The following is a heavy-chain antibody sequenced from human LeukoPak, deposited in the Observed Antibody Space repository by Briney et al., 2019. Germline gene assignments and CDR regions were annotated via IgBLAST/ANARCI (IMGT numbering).Heavy chain of an antibody. V-gene: IGHV3-66*01. CDR3: AGASSNGVAIDATSFDL. CDR1: GFIGGDGY. J-gene: IGHJ4*02. D-gene: IGHD2-15*01. Sequence: GGSLRLSCAVSGFIGGDGYMNWVRQAPGKGLEWLSVIYRGGATYYADSVKGRFFISRDRSKNTWHLQLNSLRGEDTAVYYCAGASSNGVAIDATSFDLWGQGTRVIVSS. CDR2: IYRGGAT.